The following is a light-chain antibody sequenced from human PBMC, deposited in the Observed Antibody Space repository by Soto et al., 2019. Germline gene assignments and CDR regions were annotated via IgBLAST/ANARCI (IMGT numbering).Light chain of an antibody. J-gene: IGKJ1*01. CDR2: WAS. CDR1: QSILYSSNNKNY. Sequence: DIVMTQSPDSLAVSLGERATINCKSSQSILYSSNNKNYLAWYQQKPGQPPKLLLYWASTRESWVPDRFIGSGSGTDFTLTISSLQAEDVAVYYCQQYYSTLWTFGQGTKVEIK. CDR3: QQYYSTLWT. V-gene: IGKV4-1*01.